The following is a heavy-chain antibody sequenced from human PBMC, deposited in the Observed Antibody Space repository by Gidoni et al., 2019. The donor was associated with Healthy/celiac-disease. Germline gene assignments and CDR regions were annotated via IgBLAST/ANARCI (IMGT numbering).Heavy chain of an antibody. CDR3: ARDSMPTSFWNDINYYYDGMDV. CDR2: ISRSGSYR. V-gene: IGHV3-21*01. J-gene: IGHJ6*02. CDR1: GFTFSRYS. D-gene: IGHD1-1*01. Sequence: EVQLVESGGGLVKPGGSLRPSCAASGFTFSRYSMNWVRQAPGKGLEWVSSISRSGSYRYYADSVKGRCTISRDNAKNSLYLQMNSLRAEDTAVDYCARDSMPTSFWNDINYYYDGMDVWGQGTTVTVSS.